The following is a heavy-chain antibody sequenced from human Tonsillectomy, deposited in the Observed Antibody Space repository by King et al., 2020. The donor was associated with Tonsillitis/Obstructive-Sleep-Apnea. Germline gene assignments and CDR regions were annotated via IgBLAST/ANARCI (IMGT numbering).Heavy chain of an antibody. CDR3: ARAPSSRWCDYVYRLDAFDI. Sequence: VQLVQSGAEVKKPGASVKVSCKASGYTFTGYYMHWVRQAPGQGLEWMGRINPNSGGTNYAQKFQGRVTMTRDTSISTAYMELSRLRSDDTAVYYCARAPSSRWCDYVYRLDAFDIWGQGTMVTVSS. D-gene: IGHD5-12*01. J-gene: IGHJ3*02. CDR1: GYTFTGYY. CDR2: INPNSGGT. V-gene: IGHV1-2*06.